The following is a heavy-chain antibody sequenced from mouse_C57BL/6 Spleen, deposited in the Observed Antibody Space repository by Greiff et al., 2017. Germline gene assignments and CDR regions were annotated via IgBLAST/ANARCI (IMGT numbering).Heavy chain of an antibody. V-gene: IGHV1-39*01. CDR1: GYSFTDYN. CDR2: INPNYGTT. Sequence: VQLQQSGPELVKPGASVKISCKASGYSFTDYNMNWVKQSNGKSLEWIGVINPNYGTTSYNQKFKGKATLTVDQSSSTAYMQLNSLPSDDSAVXDSARDGSSLYYYARDYWGQGTSVTVSS. J-gene: IGHJ4*01. D-gene: IGHD1-1*01. CDR3: ARDGSSLYYYARDY.